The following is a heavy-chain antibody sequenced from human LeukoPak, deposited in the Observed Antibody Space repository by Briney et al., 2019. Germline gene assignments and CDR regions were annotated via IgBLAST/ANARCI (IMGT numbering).Heavy chain of an antibody. CDR2: INHSGST. D-gene: IGHD3-10*01. Sequence: SETLPLTCAVYGGSFSGYYWSWIRQPPGKGLEWIGEINHSGSTNYNPSLKSRVTISVDASKNQFSLKLSSVTAADTAVYYCARGYHVGYYYYYYGMDVWGQGTTVTVSS. J-gene: IGHJ6*02. V-gene: IGHV4-34*01. CDR3: ARGYHVGYYYYYYGMDV. CDR1: GGSFSGYY.